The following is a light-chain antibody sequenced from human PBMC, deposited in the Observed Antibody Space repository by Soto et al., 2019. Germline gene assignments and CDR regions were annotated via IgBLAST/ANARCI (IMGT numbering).Light chain of an antibody. CDR1: QSVSRY. V-gene: IGKV3-11*01. Sequence: EIVLTQSPATLSLSPGERATLSCRASQSVSRYLAWYQQKPGQAPRLLIYDASNRATGIPARFSGSGSGTDFTLTISSLEPEDFALYYCQQRSNWPPVTFGGGTKVEIK. CDR2: DAS. CDR3: QQRSNWPPVT. J-gene: IGKJ4*01.